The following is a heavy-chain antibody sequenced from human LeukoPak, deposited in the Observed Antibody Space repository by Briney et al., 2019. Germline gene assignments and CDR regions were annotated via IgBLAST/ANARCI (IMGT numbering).Heavy chain of an antibody. CDR3: ARDRPRARYFDY. D-gene: IGHD2-15*01. J-gene: IGHJ4*02. V-gene: IGHV1-69*04. CDR1: GGTFSSYA. Sequence: SVKVSCKASGGTFSSYAISWVRQAPGQGLEWMGRIIPILGIANYAQKFEGRVTITADKSTNTAYMELSSLKSEDTAVYFCARDRPRARYFDYWGQGTLVTVSS. CDR2: IIPILGIA.